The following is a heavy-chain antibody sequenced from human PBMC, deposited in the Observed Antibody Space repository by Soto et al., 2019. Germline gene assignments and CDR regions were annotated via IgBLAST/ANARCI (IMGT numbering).Heavy chain of an antibody. CDR2: LSWNSGSI. CDR3: ARGRDSSSSSWFDP. V-gene: IGHV3-9*01. Sequence: EVQLVESGGGLVQPGRSLRLSCAASGFTFDDYAMHWVRQPPGKGLEWVSGLSWNSGSIGYADSVKGRFTISRDNAKNSLYLQMNSLRAEDTAFYYCARGRDSSSSSWFDPWGQGTLVTVSS. J-gene: IGHJ5*02. CDR1: GFTFDDYA. D-gene: IGHD6-6*01.